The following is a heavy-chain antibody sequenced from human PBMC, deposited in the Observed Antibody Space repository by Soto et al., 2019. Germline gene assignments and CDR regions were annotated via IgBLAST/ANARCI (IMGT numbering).Heavy chain of an antibody. Sequence: SQTLSLTCAISVDSVSSNSAAWNWIRQSTSRGLEWLGRKYYRSKWYNEYAVSVKSRLTINPDTSKNQFSLQLNSVTPEDTAVYYCARDPQQQLDAFDIWGQGTMVTVSS. J-gene: IGHJ3*02. V-gene: IGHV6-1*01. D-gene: IGHD6-13*01. CDR3: ARDPQQQLDAFDI. CDR1: VDSVSSNSAA. CDR2: KYYRSKWYN.